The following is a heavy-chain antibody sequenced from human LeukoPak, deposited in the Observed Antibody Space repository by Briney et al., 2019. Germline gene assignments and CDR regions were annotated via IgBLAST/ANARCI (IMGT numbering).Heavy chain of an antibody. Sequence: PSETLSLTCTVSGGSISSSSYYWGWIRQPPGKGLEWIGSIYYSGSTYYNPSLKSRVTISVDTSKNQFSLKLSSVTAADTAMYYCARRYTSGYYDAFDMWGQGTMVTVSS. CDR3: ARRYTSGYYDAFDM. D-gene: IGHD3-22*01. J-gene: IGHJ3*02. CDR1: GGSISSSSYY. V-gene: IGHV4-39*01. CDR2: IYYSGST.